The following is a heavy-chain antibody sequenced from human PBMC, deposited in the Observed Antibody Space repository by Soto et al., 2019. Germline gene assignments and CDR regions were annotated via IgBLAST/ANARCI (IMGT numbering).Heavy chain of an antibody. J-gene: IGHJ6*02. CDR3: ATWAGSGRHGMDV. V-gene: IGHV4-34*01. CDR2: INHSGST. Sequence: SETLSLTCAVYGGSFSGYYWSWIRQPPGKGLEWIGEINHSGSTNYNPSLKSRVTISVDTSKNQFSLKLSSVTAADTAVYYCATWAGSGRHGMDVWGQGTTVTVSS. CDR1: GGSFSGYY. D-gene: IGHD3-10*01.